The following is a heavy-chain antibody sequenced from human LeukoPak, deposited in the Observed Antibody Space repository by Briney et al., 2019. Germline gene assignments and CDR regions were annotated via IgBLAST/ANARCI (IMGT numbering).Heavy chain of an antibody. CDR2: IYYSGST. D-gene: IGHD3-16*02. J-gene: IGHJ3*02. CDR1: GGSISSYY. Sequence: SETLSLTCTVSGGSISSYYWSWIRQPPGKGLEWIGYIYYSGSTNYNPSLKSRVTISVDTSKNQFSLKLSSVTAADTAVYYCARGGNIYDHVWGSYRPDAFDIWGQGTMVTVSS. CDR3: ARGGNIYDHVWGSYRPDAFDI. V-gene: IGHV4-59*01.